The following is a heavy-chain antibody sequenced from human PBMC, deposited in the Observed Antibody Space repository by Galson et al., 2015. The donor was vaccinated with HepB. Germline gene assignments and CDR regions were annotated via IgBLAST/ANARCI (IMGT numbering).Heavy chain of an antibody. CDR1: GSTFISYS. Sequence: SLRLSCAASGSTFISYSMNWVRHAPGKGLEWVSSITSGSDYIYYADSVKGRFTISRDNAKNSLFLQMNSLRVEDAAVYYCARTGSSTTILRNSWFDPWGQGILVTVSS. J-gene: IGHJ5*02. CDR2: ITSGSDYI. D-gene: IGHD2-2*01. CDR3: ARTGSSTTILRNSWFDP. V-gene: IGHV3-21*01.